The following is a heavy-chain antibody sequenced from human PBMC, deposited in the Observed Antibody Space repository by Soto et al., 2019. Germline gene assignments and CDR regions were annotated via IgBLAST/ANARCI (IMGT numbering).Heavy chain of an antibody. V-gene: IGHV3-74*01. Sequence: GGSLRLSCAASGFTFSSYWMHWVRQAPGKGLVWVSRINSDGSSTSYADSVKGRFTISRDNAKNTLYLQMNSLRAEDTAVYYCARDAKTPYYYDSSGYCDYWGQGTLVTVSS. J-gene: IGHJ4*02. CDR1: GFTFSSYW. D-gene: IGHD3-22*01. CDR2: INSDGSST. CDR3: ARDAKTPYYYDSSGYCDY.